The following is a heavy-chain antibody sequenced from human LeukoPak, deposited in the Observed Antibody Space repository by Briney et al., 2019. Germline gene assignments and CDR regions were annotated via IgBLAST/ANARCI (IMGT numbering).Heavy chain of an antibody. J-gene: IGHJ4*02. CDR3: AREGGPYRPLDY. CDR1: GGSITSTNY. CDR2: VNLQGST. V-gene: IGHV4-4*02. Sequence: GTQSLTCGVSGGSITSTNYWTWVRQPPGKGLEWIGEVNLQGSTNYNPSLMGRVAISVDMSENHISLQLTSVTAADTAVYYCAREGGPYRPLDYSGQATMASVSS.